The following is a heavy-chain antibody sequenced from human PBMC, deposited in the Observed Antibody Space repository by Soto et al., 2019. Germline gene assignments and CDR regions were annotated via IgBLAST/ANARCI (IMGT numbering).Heavy chain of an antibody. J-gene: IGHJ6*02. CDR3: ARFGLVEYGMDV. CDR1: GYTFTGYY. Sequence: QVQLVQSGAEVKKPGASVKVSCKASGYTFTGYYMHWVRQAPGQGLEWMGWINPNSGGTNYAQKLQGGVTMTRDTSISTAYMELSRLRSDDTAVYYCARFGLVEYGMDVWGQGTTVTVSS. D-gene: IGHD6-19*01. CDR2: INPNSGGT. V-gene: IGHV1-2*02.